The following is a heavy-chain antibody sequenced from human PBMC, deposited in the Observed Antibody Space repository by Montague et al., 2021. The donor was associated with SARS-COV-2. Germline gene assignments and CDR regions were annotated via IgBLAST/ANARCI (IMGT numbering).Heavy chain of an antibody. Sequence: SETLSLTCTVSGGSVSSYYWSWIRQSPGKGPQWLGYIYYSGSTDYNPSLKSRVTMSVDTSKNQLSLRLNSVTTADTAVYFCARARGFYDYWSGYSSSAGFFDPWGQGILVTVSS. D-gene: IGHD3-3*01. CDR1: GGSVSSYY. CDR2: IYYSGST. J-gene: IGHJ5*02. V-gene: IGHV4-59*02. CDR3: ARARGFYDYWSGYSSSAGFFDP.